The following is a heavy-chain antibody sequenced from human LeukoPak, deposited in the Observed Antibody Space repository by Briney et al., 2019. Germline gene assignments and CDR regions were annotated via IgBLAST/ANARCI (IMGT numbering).Heavy chain of an antibody. J-gene: IGHJ4*02. CDR3: ARSRDYYDSSGYDC. D-gene: IGHD3-22*01. CDR1: GFTFSNYA. V-gene: IGHV3-23*01. CDR2: ISGSGAST. Sequence: GGSLRLSCAASGFTFSNYAMSWVRQAPGKGLEWVSTISGSGASTYYADSVKGRFTISRDNAKNSLYLQMNTLRAEDTAVYYCARSRDYYDSSGYDCWGRGTLVTVSS.